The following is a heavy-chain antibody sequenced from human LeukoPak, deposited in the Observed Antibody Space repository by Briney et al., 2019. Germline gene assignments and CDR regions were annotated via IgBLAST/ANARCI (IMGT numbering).Heavy chain of an antibody. Sequence: SETLSLTCSVSGGSISSYYWSWIRQPPGKGLEWIGYIYYSGSTNYNPSLKSRVTISVDTSKNQFSPKLSSVTAADTAVYYCARVDGIAVADEGYFDYWGQGALVTVSS. D-gene: IGHD6-19*01. CDR1: GGSISSYY. CDR2: IYYSGST. J-gene: IGHJ4*02. V-gene: IGHV4-59*01. CDR3: ARVDGIAVADEGYFDY.